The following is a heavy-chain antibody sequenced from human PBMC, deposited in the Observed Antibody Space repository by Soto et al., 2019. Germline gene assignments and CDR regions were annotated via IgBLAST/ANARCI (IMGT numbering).Heavy chain of an antibody. J-gene: IGHJ4*02. Sequence: GGSLRLSCAASGFTFSIYAMHWVRQAPGKGLEWVAVISYDGSNKYYADSVKGRFTISRDNSKNTLYLQMNSLRAEDTAVYYCARGPSSLTRFDYWGQGTLVTVSS. D-gene: IGHD2-2*01. CDR2: ISYDGSNK. V-gene: IGHV3-30-3*01. CDR3: ARGPSSLTRFDY. CDR1: GFTFSIYA.